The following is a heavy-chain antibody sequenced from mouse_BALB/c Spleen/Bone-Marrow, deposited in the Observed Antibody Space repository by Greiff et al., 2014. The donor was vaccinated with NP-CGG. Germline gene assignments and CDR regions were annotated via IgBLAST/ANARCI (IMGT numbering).Heavy chain of an antibody. CDR2: IRLISNNYAP. CDR3: TRDWDDAMDY. CDR1: GFTFSGYW. D-gene: IGHD4-1*01. V-gene: IGHV6-6*02. Sequence: EVQLVESGGGLVQPGGSMKLSCVASGFTFSGYWMNWVRQSPEKGLEWIAEIRLISNNYAPHYAESVKGRFTISRDDSKSSVYLQMNNLRAEDTGIYYCTRDWDDAMDYWGQGTSVTVSS. J-gene: IGHJ4*01.